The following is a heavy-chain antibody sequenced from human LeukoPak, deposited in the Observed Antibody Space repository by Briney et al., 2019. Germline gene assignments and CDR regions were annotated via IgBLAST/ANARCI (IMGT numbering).Heavy chain of an antibody. Sequence: EGSLRLSCAASGFTASSNYMNWVRQAPGKGLEWVSVIYSGGETYYADSVKGRFTISRDNLKNTLYLQMNSLGAEDTAVYYCAKGYYPDYWGQGTLVTVSS. J-gene: IGHJ4*02. CDR3: AKGYYPDY. D-gene: IGHD3-22*01. CDR1: GFTASSNY. CDR2: IYSGGET. V-gene: IGHV3-53*01.